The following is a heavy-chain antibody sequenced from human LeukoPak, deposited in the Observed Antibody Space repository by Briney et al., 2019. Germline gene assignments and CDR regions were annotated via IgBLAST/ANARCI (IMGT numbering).Heavy chain of an antibody. Sequence: ASVKVSCKASGYTFTSYGISWVRQAPGQGLEWMGWISAYNGNTNYAQKLQGRVTMTTDTSTSTAYMELRSLRSDDTAVYYCARDLYLYGGNSLGGYWGQGTLVTVSS. J-gene: IGHJ4*02. CDR1: GYTFTSYG. D-gene: IGHD4-23*01. CDR3: ARDLYLYGGNSLGGY. CDR2: ISAYNGNT. V-gene: IGHV1-18*01.